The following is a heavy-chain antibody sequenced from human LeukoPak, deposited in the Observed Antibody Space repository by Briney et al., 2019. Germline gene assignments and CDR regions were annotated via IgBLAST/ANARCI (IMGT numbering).Heavy chain of an antibody. CDR1: GFTFSSYS. CDR3: ARDVGDIVVVPAVKRGY. V-gene: IGHV3-21*01. CDR2: IISSSSYL. D-gene: IGHD2-2*01. J-gene: IGHJ4*02. Sequence: GGSLRLSCAASGFTFSSYSMNWVREAPGRGLEWVSSIISSSSYLYNPDSVKGRFTSSRDNAKNSLYLQMNSLRAEDTAVYYCARDVGDIVVVPAVKRGYWGQGTLVTVS.